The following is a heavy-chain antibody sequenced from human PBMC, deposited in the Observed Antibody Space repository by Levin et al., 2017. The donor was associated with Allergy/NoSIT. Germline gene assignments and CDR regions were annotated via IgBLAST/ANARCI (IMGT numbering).Heavy chain of an antibody. Sequence: GGSLRLSCAASGFTFSSYGMHWVRQAPGKGLEWVAVISYDGSNKYYADSVKGRFTISRDNSKNTLYLQMNSLRAEDTAVYYCSGGRFLEWPYYWGQGTLVTVSS. CDR3: SGGRFLEWPYY. CDR1: GFTFSSYG. CDR2: ISYDGSNK. J-gene: IGHJ4*02. V-gene: IGHV3-30*03. D-gene: IGHD3-3*01.